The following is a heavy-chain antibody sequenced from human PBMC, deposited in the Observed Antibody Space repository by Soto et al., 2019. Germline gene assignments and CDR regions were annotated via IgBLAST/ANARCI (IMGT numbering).Heavy chain of an antibody. J-gene: IGHJ4*02. CDR3: ASRSRCSGGSCYPGYFDY. D-gene: IGHD2-15*01. Sequence: QVQLVQSGAEVKKPGASVTVSCKASGYTFTSYGISWVRQAPGQGLEWMGWISAYNGNTNYAQKLQGRVTMTTDTSTRTAYMELRSLRSDDTAVYYCASRSRCSGGSCYPGYFDYWGQGTLVTVSS. CDR2: ISAYNGNT. V-gene: IGHV1-18*01. CDR1: GYTFTSYG.